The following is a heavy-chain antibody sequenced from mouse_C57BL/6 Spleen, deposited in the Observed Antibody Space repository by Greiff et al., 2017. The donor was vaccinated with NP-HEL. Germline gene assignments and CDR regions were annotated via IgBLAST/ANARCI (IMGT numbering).Heavy chain of an antibody. Sequence: EVQLQQSGAELVRPGASVKLSCTASGFNIKDDYMHWVKQRPEQGLEWIGWIDPENGDTEYASKFQGKATITADTSSNTAYLQLSSLTSEDTAVYYCTQADYYGSSRYFDVWGTGTTVTVSS. V-gene: IGHV14-4*01. D-gene: IGHD1-1*01. CDR3: TQADYYGSSRYFDV. CDR1: GFNIKDDY. CDR2: IDPENGDT. J-gene: IGHJ1*03.